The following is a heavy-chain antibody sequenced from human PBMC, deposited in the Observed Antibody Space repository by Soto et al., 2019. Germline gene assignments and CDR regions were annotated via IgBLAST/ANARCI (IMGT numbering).Heavy chain of an antibody. J-gene: IGHJ4*02. CDR1: GFFFSDYA. V-gene: IGHV3-23*01. CDR2: MSKSGQNT. Sequence: EVQLLESGGAWVQPGGSLRLSCVVSGFFFSDYAMNWVRQAPGKGLEWVSKMSKSGQNTHYVESVRGRFTISRDVSKNTLYLQMNGLSPEDAAVYYCAKDPSTGSADYWGQGTLVTVSS. CDR3: AKDPSTGSADY. D-gene: IGHD3-9*01.